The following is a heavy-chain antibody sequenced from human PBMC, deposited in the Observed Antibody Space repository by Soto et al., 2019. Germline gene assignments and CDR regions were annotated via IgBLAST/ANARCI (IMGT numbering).Heavy chain of an antibody. CDR3: AKDYQWELQRGGDGFDF. CDR1: GFTFSSYA. V-gene: IGHV3-30*18. D-gene: IGHD1-26*01. CDR2: ISYHGTNI. Sequence: QVQLVESGGGVVQPGRSLRLSCAVSGFTFSSYAIHWVRQAPGKGLEWVAVISYHGTNIYYADAVKGRFTISRDNSKNTVYLKMNSVRAEETAVYYCAKDYQWELQRGGDGFDFWGQGTMVTVSS. J-gene: IGHJ3*01.